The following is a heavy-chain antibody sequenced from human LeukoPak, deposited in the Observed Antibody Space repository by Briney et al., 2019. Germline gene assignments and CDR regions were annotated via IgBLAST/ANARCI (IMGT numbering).Heavy chain of an antibody. J-gene: IGHJ4*02. CDR3: AKDIKQWLRLLSFDY. Sequence: PGGSLRLSCAASGFTFDDYAMHWVRQAPGKGLEWVSGISWNSGSIGYADSVKGRFTISRDNAKNSLYLQMNSLRAEDTALYYCAKDIKQWLRLLSFDYWGQGTLVTVSS. D-gene: IGHD5-12*01. CDR2: ISWNSGSI. CDR1: GFTFDDYA. V-gene: IGHV3-9*01.